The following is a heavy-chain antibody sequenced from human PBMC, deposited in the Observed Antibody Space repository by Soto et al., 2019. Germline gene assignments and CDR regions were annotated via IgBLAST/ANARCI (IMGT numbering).Heavy chain of an antibody. CDR1: GFTFSSYG. V-gene: IGHV3-30*18. D-gene: IGHD6-13*01. CDR2: ISYDGSNK. CDR3: AKDGSRRAAAGNYFDY. J-gene: IGHJ4*02. Sequence: GGSLRLSCAASGFTFSSYGMHWVRQAPGKGLEWVAVISYDGSNKYYADSVKGRFTISRDNSKNTLHLQMNSLRAEDTAVYYCAKDGSRRAAAGNYFDYWGQGTLVTVSS.